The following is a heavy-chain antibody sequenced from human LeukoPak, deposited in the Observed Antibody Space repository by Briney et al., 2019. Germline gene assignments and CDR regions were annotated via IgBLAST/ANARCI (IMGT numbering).Heavy chain of an antibody. D-gene: IGHD6-6*01. CDR1: GGSFSGYY. Sequence: PSETLSLTCAVYGGSFSGYYWSWIRQPPGKGLEWIGEINHSGSTNYNPSLKSRVTISVDTSKNQFSLKLSSVTAADTAVYYCASDHRSLGYSSSSTYYYYYMDVWGKGTTVTVSS. J-gene: IGHJ6*03. V-gene: IGHV4-34*01. CDR3: ASDHRSLGYSSSSTYYYYYMDV. CDR2: INHSGST.